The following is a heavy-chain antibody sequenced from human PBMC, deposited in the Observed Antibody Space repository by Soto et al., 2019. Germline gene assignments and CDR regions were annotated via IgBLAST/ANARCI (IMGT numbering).Heavy chain of an antibody. V-gene: IGHV4-59*01. CDR2: IYYSGST. J-gene: IGHJ6*03. Sequence: SETLSLTCTVSGGSISSYYWSWIRQPPGKGLEWIGYIYYSGSTNYNPSLKSRVTISVDTSKNQFSLKLSSVTAADTAVYYCARSPPDYSNYDPDYYYMDVWGKGTTVTVSS. CDR3: ARSPPDYSNYDPDYYYMDV. D-gene: IGHD4-4*01. CDR1: GGSISSYY.